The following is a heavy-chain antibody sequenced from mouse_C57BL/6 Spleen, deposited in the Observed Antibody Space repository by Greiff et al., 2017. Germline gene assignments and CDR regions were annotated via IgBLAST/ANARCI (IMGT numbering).Heavy chain of an antibody. CDR2: ISYDGST. V-gene: IGHV3-6*01. CDR3: ARHYYGNSLYAMDY. J-gene: IGHJ4*01. Sequence: VQLKQSGPGLVKPSQSLSLTCSVTGYSITRGYYGNWIRQFPGNKLEWMGFISYDGSTNSNPSFKNRIFITSDTSKNQLFLKMNSVTTEDTATYYCARHYYGNSLYAMDYWGQGTSVTVSS. D-gene: IGHD1-1*01. CDR1: GYSITRGYY.